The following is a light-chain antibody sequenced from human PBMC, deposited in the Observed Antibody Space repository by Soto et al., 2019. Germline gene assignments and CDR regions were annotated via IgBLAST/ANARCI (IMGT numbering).Light chain of an antibody. CDR1: QSVSRSY. CDR2: GAS. Sequence: EIVLTQSPGTLSLSPGERPTLSCRASQSVSRSYLAWYQQKPGQAPRLLIYGASSRATGIPDRFGGSGSGTDFTLTISRLEPEDFAVYYCQQYGSSPPKYTFGQGTKLEIK. CDR3: QQYGSSPPKYT. J-gene: IGKJ2*01. V-gene: IGKV3-20*01.